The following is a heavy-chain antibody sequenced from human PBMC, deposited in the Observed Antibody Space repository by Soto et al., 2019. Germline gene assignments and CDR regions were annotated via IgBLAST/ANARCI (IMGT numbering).Heavy chain of an antibody. CDR2: VSHDGNNK. Sequence: QVQLVESGGGVVQPGRSLRLACAASGFTFRHYAMHWVRQAPGKGLEWVALVSHDGNNKYYADSVKGRFPICREDSKNTLYLQMNSLRAQDTVVFYCAIDFGDYPSRADAFDIWGQWTVVTVSS. CDR3: AIDFGDYPSRADAFDI. CDR1: GFTFRHYA. D-gene: IGHD2-21*02. J-gene: IGHJ3*02. V-gene: IGHV3-30-3*01.